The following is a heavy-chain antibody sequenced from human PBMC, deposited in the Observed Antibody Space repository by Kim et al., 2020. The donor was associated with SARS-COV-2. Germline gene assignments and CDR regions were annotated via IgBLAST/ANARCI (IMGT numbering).Heavy chain of an antibody. V-gene: IGHV3-9*01. J-gene: IGHJ5*02. D-gene: IGHD2-2*01. CDR2: ISWNSGSI. CDR1: GFTFDDYA. Sequence: GGSLRLSCAASGFTFDDYAMHWVRQAPGKGLEWVSGISWNSGSIGYADSVKGRFTISRDNAKNSLYLQMNSLRAEDTALYYCAKAYCSSTSCYETWFDPWDQGTLVTVSS. CDR3: AKAYCSSTSCYETWFDP.